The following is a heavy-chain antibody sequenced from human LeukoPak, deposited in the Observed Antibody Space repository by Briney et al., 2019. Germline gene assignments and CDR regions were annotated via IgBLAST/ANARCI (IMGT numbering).Heavy chain of an antibody. V-gene: IGHV3-66*01. CDR1: AFIVKTDY. CDR2: IYGDSNT. D-gene: IGHD2-15*01. J-gene: IGHJ5*02. Sequence: TGGSLRLSCAASAFIVKTDYVGWVRQAPGKGPEWVSLIYGDSNTYYADSVKGRFTISRDNSKNTLYLQMDSLRAEDTAVYYCAGVKDSWGQGTLVTVSS. CDR3: AGVKDS.